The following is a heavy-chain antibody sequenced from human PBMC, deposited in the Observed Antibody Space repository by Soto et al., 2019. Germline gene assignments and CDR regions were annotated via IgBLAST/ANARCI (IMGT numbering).Heavy chain of an antibody. CDR1: GYTFTTYG. V-gene: IGHV1-18*01. CDR2: INPNSGHT. D-gene: IGHD3-22*01. Sequence: QIQLLQSGAEVKKPGTSVKVSCQASGYTFTTYGIIWVRQAPGQGLEWMGWINPNSGHTNYAQNLQDRATMTTDTSTTTAYMELRSLRYDATAVYFSARGQVVNFDNWFDPWGQGTLVTVSS. CDR3: ARGQVVNFDNWFDP. J-gene: IGHJ5*02.